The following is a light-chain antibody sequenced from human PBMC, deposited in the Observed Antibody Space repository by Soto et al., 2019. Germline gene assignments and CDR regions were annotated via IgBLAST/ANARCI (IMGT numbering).Light chain of an antibody. CDR3: QLYRHLLVT. CDR2: GDS. V-gene: IGKV3-20*01. Sequence: EIVLTQSPGTLSLSPGERATVYCRASQIVAGSSLAWYQQKPGQAPRLLIYGDSTRATGIPDRFSGSGSGTDFTLTVSELQPEDSAVYYCQLYRHLLVTFGGGTKVEIK. CDR1: QIVAGSS. J-gene: IGKJ4*01.